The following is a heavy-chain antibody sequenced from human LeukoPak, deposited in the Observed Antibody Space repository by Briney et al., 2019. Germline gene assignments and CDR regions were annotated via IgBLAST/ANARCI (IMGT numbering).Heavy chain of an antibody. Sequence: ASVKVSCKASGYTFTSYGISWVRQAPGQGLEWMGWISAYNGNTNYAQKLQGRVTMTTDTSTSTAYMELRSLRSDDTAVYHCARVNYYDSSGYPEPYYYYYGMDVWGQGTTVTVSS. J-gene: IGHJ6*02. D-gene: IGHD3-22*01. CDR1: GYTFTSYG. CDR2: ISAYNGNT. V-gene: IGHV1-18*01. CDR3: ARVNYYDSSGYPEPYYYYYGMDV.